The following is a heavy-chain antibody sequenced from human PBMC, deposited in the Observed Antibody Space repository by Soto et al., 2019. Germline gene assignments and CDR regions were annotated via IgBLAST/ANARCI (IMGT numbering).Heavy chain of an antibody. D-gene: IGHD6-13*01. V-gene: IGHV1-69*06. CDR1: GGTFSSYA. CDR3: ARAPVGEGYSSPPEV. Sequence: QVQLVQSGAGVKKPGSSVKVSCKASGGTFSSYAISWVRQAPGQGLEWMGGIIPIFGTANYAQKFQGRVTITADKSTRTDYMELSSMRSEDTAVYYCARAPVGEGYSSPPEVWGQGTLVTVSS. J-gene: IGHJ4*02. CDR2: IIPIFGTA.